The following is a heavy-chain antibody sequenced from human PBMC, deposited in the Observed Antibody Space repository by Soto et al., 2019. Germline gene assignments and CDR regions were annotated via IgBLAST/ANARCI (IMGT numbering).Heavy chain of an antibody. CDR1: GFTFSSYA. CDR3: ARDRDIVGATTYYYYGMDV. D-gene: IGHD1-26*01. V-gene: IGHV3-30-3*01. CDR2: ISYDGSNK. J-gene: IGHJ6*02. Sequence: GGSLRLSCAASGFTFSSYAMHWVRQAPGKGLEWVAVISYDGSNKYYADSVKGRFTISRDNSKNTLYLQMNSLRAEDTAVYYCARDRDIVGATTYYYYGMDVWGQGTTVTVSS.